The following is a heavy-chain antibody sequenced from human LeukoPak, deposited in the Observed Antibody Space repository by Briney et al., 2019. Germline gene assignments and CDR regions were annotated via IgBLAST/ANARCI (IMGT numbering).Heavy chain of an antibody. CDR3: AKDRPTDYAVGSPLGNWFDP. CDR1: GFRFSTYA. D-gene: IGHD3-10*01. Sequence: PGGSLRLSCADSGFRFSTYAMTWVRQAPGKGLEWVSTIGGSGGSIYYADSVRGRFTISRDNSKNTLYLQMNSLRAEDTATYYCAKDRPTDYAVGSPLGNWFDPWGQGTLVTVSS. CDR2: IGGSGGSI. V-gene: IGHV3-23*01. J-gene: IGHJ5*02.